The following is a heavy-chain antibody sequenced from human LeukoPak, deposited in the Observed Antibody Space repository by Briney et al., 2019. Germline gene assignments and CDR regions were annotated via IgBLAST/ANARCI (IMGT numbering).Heavy chain of an antibody. J-gene: IGHJ4*02. D-gene: IGHD7-27*01. V-gene: IGHV1-8*01. CDR2: MSPDSGDT. Sequence: ASVKVSRKASGYTFTSYDFNWVRQATGQRPEWMGWMSPDSGDTGYAQKFQDRVTMTRNTSISTAYMELSSLRSDDTAVYYCARGPPNWGYDYWGPGTLVTVSS. CDR1: GYTFTSYD. CDR3: ARGPPNWGYDY.